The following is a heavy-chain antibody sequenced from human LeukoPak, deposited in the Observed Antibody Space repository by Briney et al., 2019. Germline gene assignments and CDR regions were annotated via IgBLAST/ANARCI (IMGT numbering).Heavy chain of an antibody. CDR1: GGSISSYY. CDR3: ARAPNLDFDP. Sequence: SETLSLTCTVSGGSISSYYWSWIRQPPGKGLEWIGYIYYSGSTNYNPSLKSRVTISVDTSKNQFSLKLSSVTAAYTAVYYCARAPNLDFDPWGQGTLVTVSS. V-gene: IGHV4-59*01. J-gene: IGHJ5*02. CDR2: IYYSGST.